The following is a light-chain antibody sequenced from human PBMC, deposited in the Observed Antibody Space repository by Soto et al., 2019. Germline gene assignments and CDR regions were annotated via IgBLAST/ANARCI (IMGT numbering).Light chain of an antibody. CDR3: QHYITSLTT. J-gene: IGKJ1*01. CDR1: QSVTSNY. CDR2: GAS. Sequence: EIVLTQSPGTLSLSPGERATLSCGASQSVTSNYLAWYQQKPGQAPRLLIYGASRRATGIPDRFIGSGSGTDFTLTISSLEPEDFAVYYCQHYITSLTTVGQGTKVDIK. V-gene: IGKV3-20*01.